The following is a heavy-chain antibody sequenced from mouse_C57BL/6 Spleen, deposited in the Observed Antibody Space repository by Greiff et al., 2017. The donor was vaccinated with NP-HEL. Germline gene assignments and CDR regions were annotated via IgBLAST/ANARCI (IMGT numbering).Heavy chain of an antibody. V-gene: IGHV1-81*01. CDR2: IYPRSGNT. CDR3: ARSDDYDPYFDY. CDR1: GYTFTSYG. J-gene: IGHJ2*01. D-gene: IGHD2-4*01. Sequence: QVQLQQSGAELARPGASVKLSCKASGYTFTSYGISWVKQRTGQGLEWIGEIYPRSGNTYYNEKFKGKATLTADKSSSTAYMELRSLTSEDSAVYFCARSDDYDPYFDYWGQGTTLTVSS.